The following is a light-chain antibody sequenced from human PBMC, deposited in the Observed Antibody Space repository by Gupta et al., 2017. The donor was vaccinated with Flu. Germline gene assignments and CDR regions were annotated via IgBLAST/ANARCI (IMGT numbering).Light chain of an antibody. J-gene: IGKJ3*01. Sequence: ASQSVSSSYLAWYQQKPGQAPRLLISGASSRATGIPDRCSGSGSGTDFTLTISRLEPEDVAAYYCQQYGSTPPITFGPGTKVDIK. CDR3: QQYGSTPPIT. CDR1: QSVSSSY. CDR2: GAS. V-gene: IGKV3-20*01.